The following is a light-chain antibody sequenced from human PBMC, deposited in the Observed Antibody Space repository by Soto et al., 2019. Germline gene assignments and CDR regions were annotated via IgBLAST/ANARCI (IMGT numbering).Light chain of an antibody. CDR1: QSVRSSY. CDR3: QLYGSSPLFT. CDR2: GAS. Sequence: EIVLTQSPGTLSLSPGERATLSCRASQSVRSSYLAWYQQKPGQAPRLXISGASSRATGIPERFSGSGSGTDFTLTISRLEPEDFAVYWCQLYGSSPLFTFGPGTKVDIK. J-gene: IGKJ3*01. V-gene: IGKV3-20*01.